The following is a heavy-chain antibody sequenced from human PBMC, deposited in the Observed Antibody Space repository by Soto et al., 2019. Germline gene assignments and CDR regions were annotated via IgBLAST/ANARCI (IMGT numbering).Heavy chain of an antibody. CDR3: ARAVGESIAARPTSSGGMDV. V-gene: IGHV1-69*06. CDR1: GGTFSSYA. J-gene: IGHJ6*02. CDR2: IIPIFGTA. Sequence: QVQLVQSGAEVKKPGSSVKVSCKASGGTFSSYAISWVRQAPGQGLEWMGGIIPIFGTANYAQKFQGRVTITADKSTSTAYMELSSLRSEDTAVYYCARAVGESIAARPTSSGGMDVWGQGTTVTVSS. D-gene: IGHD6-6*01.